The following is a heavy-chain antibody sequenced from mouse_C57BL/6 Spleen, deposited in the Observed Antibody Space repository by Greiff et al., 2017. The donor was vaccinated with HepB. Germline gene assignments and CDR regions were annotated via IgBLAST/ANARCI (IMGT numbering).Heavy chain of an antibody. J-gene: IGHJ1*03. Sequence: VQLKQSGPELVKPGASVKISCKASGYSFTDYNMNWVKQSNGKSLEWIGVINPNYGTTSYNQKFKGKATLTVDQSSSTAYMQRNSLTSEDSAVYYCARSTTVVGGWYFDVWGTGTTVTVSS. CDR1: GYSFTDYN. CDR2: INPNYGTT. D-gene: IGHD1-1*01. CDR3: ARSTTVVGGWYFDV. V-gene: IGHV1-39*01.